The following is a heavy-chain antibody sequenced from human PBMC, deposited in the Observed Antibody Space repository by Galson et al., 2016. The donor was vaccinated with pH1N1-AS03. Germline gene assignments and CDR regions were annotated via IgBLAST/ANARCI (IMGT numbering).Heavy chain of an antibody. CDR1: GFTFSVYW. D-gene: IGHD6-19*01. CDR3: ARDGPPQGISVAGSFDF. J-gene: IGHJ4*02. V-gene: IGHV3-7*01. CDR2: IRDDGSEK. Sequence: SLRLSCAISGFTFSVYWMSWVRQAPGKGLEWVATIRDDGSEKYYADSVKGRFTISKDNAQTSLYLQMNSLRDEDTAVYYCARDGPPQGISVAGSFDFWGQGTLVTVSS.